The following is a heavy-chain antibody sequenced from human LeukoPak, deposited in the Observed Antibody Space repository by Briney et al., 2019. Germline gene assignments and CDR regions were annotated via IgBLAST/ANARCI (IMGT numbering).Heavy chain of an antibody. Sequence: GGSLRLSCAASGFTFSSYSMNWVRQAPGKGLEWVSSISSSSSYIYCADSEKGRFTISRDNAKNSLYLQMNSLRAEDTAVYYCASALGYSYGYRDYWGQGTLVTVSS. CDR1: GFTFSSYS. J-gene: IGHJ4*02. D-gene: IGHD5-18*01. CDR2: ISSSSSYI. V-gene: IGHV3-21*01. CDR3: ASALGYSYGYRDY.